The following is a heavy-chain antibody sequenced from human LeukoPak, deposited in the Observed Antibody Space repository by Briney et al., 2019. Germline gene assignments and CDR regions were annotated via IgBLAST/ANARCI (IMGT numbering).Heavy chain of an antibody. CDR1: GFTFSSYA. Sequence: GGSLRLSCAASGFTFSSYAMSWVRQAPGKGLEWVSAISGSGGSTYYADSVKGRFTISRDNSKNTLYLQMNSLRAEDTAVYYCAKDLDSGSSGGYGFHEYFQHWGQGTLVTVSS. J-gene: IGHJ1*01. CDR3: AKDLDSGSSGGYGFHEYFQH. CDR2: ISGSGGST. V-gene: IGHV3-23*01. D-gene: IGHD6-19*01.